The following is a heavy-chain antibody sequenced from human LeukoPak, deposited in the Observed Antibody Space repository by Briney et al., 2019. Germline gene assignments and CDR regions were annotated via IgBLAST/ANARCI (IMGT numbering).Heavy chain of an antibody. CDR2: ISNNGGRT. J-gene: IGHJ4*02. CDR1: GFIFSNYA. V-gene: IGHV3-64*04. CDR3: AKDGPQWLVTFDY. D-gene: IGHD6-19*01. Sequence: GGSLRLSCSASGFIFSNYAMHWVRQAPGKGLEYVSGISNNGGRTYYTDSVKGRFTISRDNSKNTLYLQMNSLRAEDTAVYYCAKDGPQWLVTFDYWGQGTLVTVSS.